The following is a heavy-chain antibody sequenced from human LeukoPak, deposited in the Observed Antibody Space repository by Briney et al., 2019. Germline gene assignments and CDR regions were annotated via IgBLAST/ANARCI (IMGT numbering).Heavy chain of an antibody. J-gene: IGHJ3*02. CDR3: ATNRGYSSEADGFDI. D-gene: IGHD5-18*01. Sequence: GGSLRLSCAASGFTFSSYTMNWVRQAPGKGLEWVSSISGSSSNMYSADSLKGRFTISRDNAKNSLFLQMNSLRAEDTAVYYCATNRGYSSEADGFDIWGQGTMVTVSS. CDR1: GFTFSSYT. CDR2: ISGSSSNM. V-gene: IGHV3-21*01.